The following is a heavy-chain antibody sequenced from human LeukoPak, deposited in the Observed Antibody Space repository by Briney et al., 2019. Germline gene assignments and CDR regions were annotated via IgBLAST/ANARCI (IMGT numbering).Heavy chain of an antibody. Sequence: PGGSLRLSCAASAFTFSSYSMNWVRQAPGKGLDWVSYISNSSSTIYYAGSVKGRFTISRDNAKNSLYLQMNSLRAEDTAVYYCAKGYSYGRSWFDPWGQGTLVTVSS. V-gene: IGHV3-48*04. CDR3: AKGYSYGRSWFDP. D-gene: IGHD5-18*01. CDR2: ISNSSSTI. CDR1: AFTFSSYS. J-gene: IGHJ5*02.